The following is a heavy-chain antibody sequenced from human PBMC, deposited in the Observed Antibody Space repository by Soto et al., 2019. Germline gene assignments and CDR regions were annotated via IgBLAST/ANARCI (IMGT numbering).Heavy chain of an antibody. J-gene: IGHJ4*02. CDR1: GYTXTSYA. CDR2: INAGNCNT. CDR3: ARENVRNHALDY. V-gene: IGHV1-3*01. Sequence: GXSXKVSCKASGYTXTSYAMHLVRQAPGQRLEWMGWINAGNCNTKYSQKFQGRVNITRETSESTAYMEMSRLRSEDTAVYHCARENVRNHALDYWGQGSLVTVSA. D-gene: IGHD2-2*01.